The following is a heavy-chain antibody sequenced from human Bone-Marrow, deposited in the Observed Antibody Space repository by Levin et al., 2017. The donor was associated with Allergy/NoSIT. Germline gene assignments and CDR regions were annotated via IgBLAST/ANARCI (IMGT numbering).Heavy chain of an antibody. Sequence: GESLKISCAASGFTFSSYSMNWVRQAPGKGLEWVSSISSSSSYIYYADSVKGRFTISRDNAKNSLYLQMNSLRAEDTAVYYCAREGVYCSGGSCYTLDYWGQGTLVTVSS. D-gene: IGHD2-15*01. V-gene: IGHV3-21*01. J-gene: IGHJ4*02. CDR1: GFTFSSYS. CDR3: AREGVYCSGGSCYTLDY. CDR2: ISSSSSYI.